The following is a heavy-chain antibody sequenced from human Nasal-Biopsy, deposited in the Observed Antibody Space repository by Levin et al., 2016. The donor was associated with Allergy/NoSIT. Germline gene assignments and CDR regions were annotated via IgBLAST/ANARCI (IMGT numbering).Heavy chain of an antibody. V-gene: IGHV4-39*01. CDR2: VYYSGST. Sequence: GSLRLSCTVSSGSISSSTYYWGWIRQPPGKGLEWIASVYYSGSTLYNPSLRSRVTISVDRSKHQISLKLSSVTAADTAVYYCARHVPNSSGYLDAFDIWGQGTMVTVSS. CDR1: SGSISSSTYY. J-gene: IGHJ3*02. CDR3: ARHVPNSSGYLDAFDI. D-gene: IGHD3-22*01.